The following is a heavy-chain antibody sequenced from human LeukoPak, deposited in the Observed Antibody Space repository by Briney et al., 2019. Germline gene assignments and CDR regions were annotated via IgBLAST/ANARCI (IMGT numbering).Heavy chain of an antibody. D-gene: IGHD3-10*01. Sequence: QPGGSLRLSCAASGFTFTTYWMSWVRQAPGKGLEWVANIKKNGTEKYYVDSVKGRFTISRDNAKNSQYLQMNSLRVEDTAVYYCAKVAKYYYGSETYYFFEHWGQGTLVTASS. CDR3: AKVAKYYYGSETYYFFEH. CDR1: GFTFTTYW. J-gene: IGHJ4*02. V-gene: IGHV3-7*01. CDR2: IKKNGTEK.